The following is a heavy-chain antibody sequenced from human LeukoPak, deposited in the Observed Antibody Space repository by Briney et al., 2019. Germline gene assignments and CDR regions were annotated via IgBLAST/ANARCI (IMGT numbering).Heavy chain of an antibody. V-gene: IGHV1-2*04. CDR3: ARDLCSGGSCPEYNYYGMDV. J-gene: IGHJ6*02. CDR2: INPNSGGT. Sequence: GASVKVSCKASGYTFTSYYMHWVRQAPGQGLEWMGWINPNSGGTNYAQKFQGWVTMTRDTSISTAYMELSRLRSDDTAVYYCARDLCSGGSCPEYNYYGMDVWGQGTTVTVSS. CDR1: GYTFTSYY. D-gene: IGHD2-15*01.